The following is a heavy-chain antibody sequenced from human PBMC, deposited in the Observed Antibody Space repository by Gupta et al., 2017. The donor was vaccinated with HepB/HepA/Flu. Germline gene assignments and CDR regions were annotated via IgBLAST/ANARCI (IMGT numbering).Heavy chain of an antibody. J-gene: IGHJ4*02. CDR3: GRDPGSDNPIDY. CDR2: IWMDGTKK. Sequence: VQLVESGGGVVQPGRSVRLSCSASGFTFNKCGMHWVRQAPGKGLEWVAVIWMDGTKKGYADSVKGRFTISRDNSKTTLYLQMDRLTAEDTALYYCGRDPGSDNPIDYWGQGTPVTVSS. CDR1: GFTFNKCG. V-gene: IGHV3-33*01. D-gene: IGHD1-1*01.